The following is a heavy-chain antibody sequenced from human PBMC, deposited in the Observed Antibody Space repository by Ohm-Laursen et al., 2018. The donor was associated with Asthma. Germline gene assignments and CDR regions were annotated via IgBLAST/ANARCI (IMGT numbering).Heavy chain of an antibody. CDR1: GFTFSSYA. D-gene: IGHD2-8*01. V-gene: IGHV3-15*01. CDR2: IKSKTDDGTT. CDR3: TTDLPRCLSMGSCDDY. Sequence: GSLRLSCTASGFTFSSYAMSWVRQAPGKGLEWVGRIKSKTDDGTTDYAAPVKGRFTISRDDSKNTLYLQMNSLKTEDTAVYYCTTDLPRCLSMGSCDDYWGQGTLVTVSS. J-gene: IGHJ4*02.